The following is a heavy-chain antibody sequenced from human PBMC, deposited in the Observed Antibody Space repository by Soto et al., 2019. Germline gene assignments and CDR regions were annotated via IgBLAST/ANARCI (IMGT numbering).Heavy chain of an antibody. D-gene: IGHD3-10*01. J-gene: IGHJ4*02. Sequence: QITLKESGPTLVKPTQTLTLTCTFSGFSLSTRGVGVGWIRQPPGKALEWLALIYWDDDKRYSPSLMGRLTTTKDTSKNQVVLTMTNMDPVDTATYYCAHKREYVWFDNWGQGTLVTVSS. CDR2: IYWDDDK. CDR3: AHKREYVWFDN. V-gene: IGHV2-5*02. CDR1: GFSLSTRGVG.